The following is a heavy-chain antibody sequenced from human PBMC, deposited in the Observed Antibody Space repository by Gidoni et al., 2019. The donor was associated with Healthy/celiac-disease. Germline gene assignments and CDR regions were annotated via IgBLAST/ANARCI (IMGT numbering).Heavy chain of an antibody. J-gene: IGHJ4*02. CDR1: GFTFSSYE. CDR2: ISSSGSTI. CDR3: ARVYDFWSGLGD. V-gene: IGHV3-48*03. Sequence: EVQLVESGGGLVQPGGSLRLSCAASGFTFSSYEMNWVRQAPGKGLEWVSYISSSGSTIYYADSVKGRFTISRDNAKNSLYLQMNSLRAEDTAVYYCARVYDFWSGLGDWGQGTLVTVSS. D-gene: IGHD3-3*01.